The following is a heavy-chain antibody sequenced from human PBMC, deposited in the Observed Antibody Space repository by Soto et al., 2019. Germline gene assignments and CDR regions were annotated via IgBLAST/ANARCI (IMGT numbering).Heavy chain of an antibody. CDR2: IHYSGST. Sequence: LSLTCTVSGGSITGAYYWNWTRQHPGKGLEWIGSIHYSGSTYYNPSLKSRVTISVDTSKNQFSLKLSSVTAADTAVYYCARVSGRYNWNYYWFDPWGQGTLVTVSS. V-gene: IGHV4-30-4*08. CDR1: GGSITGAYY. CDR3: ARVSGRYNWNYYWFDP. D-gene: IGHD1-7*01. J-gene: IGHJ5*02.